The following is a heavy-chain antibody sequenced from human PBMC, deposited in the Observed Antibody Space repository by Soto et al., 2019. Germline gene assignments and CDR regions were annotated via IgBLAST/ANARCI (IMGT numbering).Heavy chain of an antibody. CDR1: GGTFSSYT. CDR3: ARVNLDTAMVHSDYYYGMDV. CDR2: IIPILGIA. J-gene: IGHJ6*02. Sequence: QVQLVQSGAEVKKPGSSVMVSCKASGGTFSSYTISWEREAPGQGLEWMGRIIPILGIANYAQKFQGRVTITADKSTSTAYMELSSLRSEDTAVYYCARVNLDTAMVHSDYYYGMDVWGQGTTVTVSS. D-gene: IGHD5-18*01. V-gene: IGHV1-69*02.